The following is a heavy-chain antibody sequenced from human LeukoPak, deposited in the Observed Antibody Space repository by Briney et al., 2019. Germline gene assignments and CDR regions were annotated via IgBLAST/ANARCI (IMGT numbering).Heavy chain of an antibody. J-gene: IGHJ4*02. CDR2: IYYSGST. Sequence: PSETLSLTCTVSGGSISSSSYYWGWIRQPPGKGLEWIGSIYYSGSTYYNPSLKSRVTISVDTSKNQFSLKLSSVTAADTAVYYCARVLRYFDWLLPEGTSDYWGQGTLVTVSS. V-gene: IGHV4-39*07. D-gene: IGHD3-9*01. CDR3: ARVLRYFDWLLPEGTSDY. CDR1: GGSISSSSYY.